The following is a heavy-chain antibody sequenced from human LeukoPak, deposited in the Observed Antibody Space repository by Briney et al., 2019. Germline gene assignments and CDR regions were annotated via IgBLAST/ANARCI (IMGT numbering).Heavy chain of an antibody. Sequence: NSGGSLRLSCAASGFTFSSYRMTWVRQAPGKGLEWVSSISSSGSYIYYADSVKGRFTISRDNAKNSLYLQMNSLRAEDTAVYYCAREYYDSSGYSLWGQGTLVTVSS. CDR1: GFTFSSYR. V-gene: IGHV3-21*01. J-gene: IGHJ4*02. CDR3: AREYYDSSGYSL. CDR2: ISSSGSYI. D-gene: IGHD3-22*01.